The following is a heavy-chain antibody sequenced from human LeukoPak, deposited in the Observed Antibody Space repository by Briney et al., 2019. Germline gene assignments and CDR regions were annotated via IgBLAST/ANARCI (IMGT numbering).Heavy chain of an antibody. CDR3: ARSLFRTSGGYYYMDV. CDR2: INPSGGST. Sequence: ASVKVSCKASGYTFTSYYMHWVRQAPGQGLEWMGIINPSGGSTSYAQKFQGRVTMTRDTSTSTVYMELSSLRSEDTAVYYCARSLFRTSGGYYYMDVWDKGTTVTVSS. V-gene: IGHV1-46*01. CDR1: GYTFTSYY. D-gene: IGHD3/OR15-3a*01. J-gene: IGHJ6*03.